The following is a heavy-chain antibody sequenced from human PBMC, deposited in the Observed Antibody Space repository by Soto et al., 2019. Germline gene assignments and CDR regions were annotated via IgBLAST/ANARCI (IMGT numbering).Heavy chain of an antibody. CDR1: GGTFSSYA. CDR3: ARDRTSYYDSSTFDY. Sequence: QVQLVQSGAEVKKPGSSVKVSCKASGGTFSSYASSWVRQAPGQGLEWMGGIIPIFGTANYAQKFQGRLTITADESTSTAYMELSSLRSEDTAVYYCARDRTSYYDSSTFDYWGQGTLVTVSS. CDR2: IIPIFGTA. D-gene: IGHD3-22*01. V-gene: IGHV1-69*01. J-gene: IGHJ4*02.